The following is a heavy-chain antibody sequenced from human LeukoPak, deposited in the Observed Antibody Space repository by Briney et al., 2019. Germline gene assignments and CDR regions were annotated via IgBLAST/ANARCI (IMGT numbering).Heavy chain of an antibody. J-gene: IGHJ5*02. V-gene: IGHV1-2*02. D-gene: IGHD6-13*01. CDR2: INPNSGGT. Sequence: GASAKVSCKASGYTFTGYYMHWVRQAPGQGLEWMGWINPNSGGTNYAQKFQGRVTMTRDTSISTAYMELSRLRSDDTAVYYCARGRLAAAGPTGWFDPWGQGTLVTVSS. CDR1: GYTFTGYY. CDR3: ARGRLAAAGPTGWFDP.